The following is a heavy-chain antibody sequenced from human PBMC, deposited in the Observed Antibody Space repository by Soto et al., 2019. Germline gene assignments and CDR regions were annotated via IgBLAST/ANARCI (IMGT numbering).Heavy chain of an antibody. D-gene: IGHD1-26*01. CDR3: ARWGWEWFDR. J-gene: IGHJ5*02. V-gene: IGHV1-8*01. CDR2: MNPDSGNT. Sequence: QVQLVQSGAEVKKPGSSEKVSCKDSGYTFTSYDINWVRQATGQGLEWMGWMNPDSGNTGYAQKLPGRMTMTRNTSISTSYLELGSLRSDDRAVYSCARWGWEWFDRWGQGALVTVCS. CDR1: GYTFTSYD.